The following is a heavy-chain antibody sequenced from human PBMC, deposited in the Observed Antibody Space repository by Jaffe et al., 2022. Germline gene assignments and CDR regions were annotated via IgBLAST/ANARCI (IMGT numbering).Heavy chain of an antibody. J-gene: IGHJ6*03. D-gene: IGHD6-19*01. Sequence: QVQLVQSGAEVKKPGSSVKVSCKASGGTFSSYAISWVRQAPGQGLEWMGGIIPIFGTANYAQKFQGRVTITTDESTSTAYMELSSLRSEDTAVYYCARGRWYSSGWYPEFFHYYYYMDVWGKGTTVTVSS. CDR1: GGTFSSYA. CDR2: IIPIFGTA. V-gene: IGHV1-69*05. CDR3: ARGRWYSSGWYPEFFHYYYYMDV.